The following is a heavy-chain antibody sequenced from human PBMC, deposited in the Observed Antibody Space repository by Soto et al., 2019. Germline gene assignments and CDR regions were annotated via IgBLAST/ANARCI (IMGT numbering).Heavy chain of an antibody. D-gene: IGHD3-3*02. CDR2: IYYSGST. J-gene: IGHJ4*02. Sequence: PSETLSLTCTVSGGSISSYYWSWIRQPPGKGLEWIGYIYYSGSTNYNPSLKSRVTISVDTSKNQFSLKLSSVTAADTAVYYCAARHFWSRPWTDRRLDYWGQGTLVTVSS. CDR1: GGSISSYY. CDR3: AARHFWSRPWTDRRLDY. V-gene: IGHV4-59*01.